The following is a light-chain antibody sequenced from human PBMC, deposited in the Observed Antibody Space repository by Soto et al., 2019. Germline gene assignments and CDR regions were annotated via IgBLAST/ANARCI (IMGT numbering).Light chain of an antibody. J-gene: IGKJ5*01. CDR2: DAS. CDR1: QSVSSY. CDR3: QQRSIWLVT. Sequence: EIVLTQSPATLSLSPGERATLSCRASQSVSSYLAWYQQKPGQAPRLLIYDASNRATGIPARFSGSGSVTHFAITISVLEPEDFAVYYCQQRSIWLVTFGQGTRLEIK. V-gene: IGKV3-11*01.